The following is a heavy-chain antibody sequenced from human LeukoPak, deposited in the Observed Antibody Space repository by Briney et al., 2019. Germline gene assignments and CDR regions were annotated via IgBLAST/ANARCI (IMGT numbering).Heavy chain of an antibody. CDR1: GFTFGDYA. CDR3: TREVDYGPATAEYFQH. Sequence: PGGSLRLSCTASGFTFGDYAMSWVRQAPGKGLEWVGFIRSKAYGGTTEYAASVKGRFTISRDDSKSIAYLQMNSLKTEDTAVYYCTREVDYGPATAEYFQHWGQGTLVTVSS. J-gene: IGHJ1*01. CDR2: IRSKAYGGTT. D-gene: IGHD4-17*01. V-gene: IGHV3-49*04.